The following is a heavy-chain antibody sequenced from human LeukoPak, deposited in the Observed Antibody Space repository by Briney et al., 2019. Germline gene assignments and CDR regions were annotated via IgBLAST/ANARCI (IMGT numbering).Heavy chain of an antibody. Sequence: GASVKVSCKVSGYTLTELSMHWVRQAPGKGLEWMGGFDPEDGETIYAQKFQGRVTMTEDTSTDTAYMELSSLRSEDTAVYYCATFGGDYGDYNYLDYWGQGTLVTVSS. CDR1: GYTLTELS. D-gene: IGHD4-17*01. CDR2: FDPEDGET. J-gene: IGHJ4*02. CDR3: ATFGGDYGDYNYLDY. V-gene: IGHV1-24*01.